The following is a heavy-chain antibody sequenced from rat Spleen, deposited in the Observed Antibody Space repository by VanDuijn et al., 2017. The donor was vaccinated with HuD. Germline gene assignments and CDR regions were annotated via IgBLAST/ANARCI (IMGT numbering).Heavy chain of an antibody. V-gene: IGHV5S13*01. J-gene: IGHJ2*01. D-gene: IGHD1-11*01. CDR2: ITSGGSNT. CDR1: GFTFNSFV. Sequence: EVQLVESGGGLVKPGRSLKLSCAASGFTFNSFVMAWVRQAPKKVLEWVASITSGGSNTYYPDSVKGRFTISRDNANDTLYLQMDSLRSEDTATYYCAKRGWYFFDYWGQGVMVTVSS. CDR3: AKRGWYFFDY.